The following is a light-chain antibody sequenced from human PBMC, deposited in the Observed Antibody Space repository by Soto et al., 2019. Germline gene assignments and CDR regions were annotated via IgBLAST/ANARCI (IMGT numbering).Light chain of an antibody. CDR3: QQYNNWPRT. J-gene: IGKJ2*01. V-gene: IGKV3-15*01. CDR2: DAS. CDR1: QSVSSN. Sequence: EIVMTQSPATLSVSPGERATLSCRASQSVSSNLAWYQHKPGQAPRVLIYDASTRATGIPARFSGSGSGTEFTLTISSLQSEDFAVYYCQQYNNWPRTFGQGTKLEI.